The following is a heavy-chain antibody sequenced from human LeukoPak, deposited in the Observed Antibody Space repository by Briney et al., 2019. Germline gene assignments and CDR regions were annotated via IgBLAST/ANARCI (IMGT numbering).Heavy chain of an antibody. CDR1: GCRFTSYW. Sequence: GGSLQISCKGSGCRFTSYWIGWVRQLPGKGLEWMGIIYPGDSDTRYSPSFQGQVTISADKSISTAYLQWSSLKASDTAMYYCARVPRYCSGGSCRASSFDYWGQGTLVTVSS. J-gene: IGHJ4*02. D-gene: IGHD2-15*01. CDR3: ARVPRYCSGGSCRASSFDY. CDR2: IYPGDSDT. V-gene: IGHV5-51*01.